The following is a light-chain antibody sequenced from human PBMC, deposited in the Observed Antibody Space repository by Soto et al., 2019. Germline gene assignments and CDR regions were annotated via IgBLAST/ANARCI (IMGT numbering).Light chain of an antibody. CDR3: QQSYSTPWT. CDR2: AAS. CDR1: QSISSY. J-gene: IGKJ1*01. V-gene: IGKV1-39*01. Sequence: EIHTTQSPSSLSGSVQDTVTITCRASQSISSYLNWYQQKPGKAPKLLIFAASSLQSGTPSRFSGSGSGTDFTLTISTLQPEDFATYYCQQSYSTPWTFGQGTKVDI.